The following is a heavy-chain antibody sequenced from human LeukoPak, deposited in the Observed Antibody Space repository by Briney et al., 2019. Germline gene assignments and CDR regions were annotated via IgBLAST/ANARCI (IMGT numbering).Heavy chain of an antibody. CDR1: GFTFSSYE. CDR3: ARDRRTYSSGWSVAAFDI. V-gene: IGHV3-48*03. Sequence: GGSLRLSCAASGFTFSSYEMNWVRQAPGKGLEWVSYISSSGSTIYYADSVKGRFTISRDNAKNSLYLQMNSLRAEDTAVYYCARDRRTYSSGWSVAAFDIWGQGTMVTVSS. CDR2: ISSSGSTI. D-gene: IGHD6-19*01. J-gene: IGHJ3*02.